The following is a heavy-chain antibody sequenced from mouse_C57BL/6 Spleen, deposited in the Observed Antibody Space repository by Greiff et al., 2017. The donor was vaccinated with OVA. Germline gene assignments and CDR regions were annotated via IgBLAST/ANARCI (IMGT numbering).Heavy chain of an antibody. CDR3: ARGGEDGKGDYYAMDY. V-gene: IGHV1-52*01. D-gene: IGHD2-1*01. Sequence: QVQLQQPGAELVRPGSSVKLSCKASGYTFTSYWMHWVKQRPIQGLEWIGNIDPSDSETHYNQKFKDKATLTVDKSSSTAYMQLSSLTSEDSAVYYCARGGEDGKGDYYAMDYWGQGTSVTVSS. CDR2: IDPSDSET. J-gene: IGHJ4*01. CDR1: GYTFTSYW.